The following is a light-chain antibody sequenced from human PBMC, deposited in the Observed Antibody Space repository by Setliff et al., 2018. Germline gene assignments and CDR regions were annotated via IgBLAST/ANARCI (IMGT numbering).Light chain of an antibody. CDR3: AAWDDSLNGDV. J-gene: IGLJ1*01. Sequence: VLAQPPSASGTPGQRVTISCSGSSSNIGSNTVNWYQQLPGTAPKLLIYSNNQRPSGVPDRFSGSKSGTSASLAISGLQSEDEADYYCAAWDDSLNGDVFGTGTKGTVL. CDR1: SSNIGSNT. V-gene: IGLV1-44*01. CDR2: SNN.